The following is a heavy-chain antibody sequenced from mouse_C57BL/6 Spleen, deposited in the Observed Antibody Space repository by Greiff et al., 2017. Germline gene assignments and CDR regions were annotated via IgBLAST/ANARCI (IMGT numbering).Heavy chain of an antibody. D-gene: IGHD5-5*01. Sequence: VQLQQPGAELVRPGSSVKLSCKASGYTFTSYWMHWVKQRPIQGLEWIGNIDPSDSETHYNQKFKDKATLTVDKSSSTAYMQLSSLTSEDSAVYYCARRTTLDYAMDYWGQGTSVTVSS. J-gene: IGHJ4*01. CDR3: ARRTTLDYAMDY. CDR1: GYTFTSYW. CDR2: IDPSDSET. V-gene: IGHV1-52*01.